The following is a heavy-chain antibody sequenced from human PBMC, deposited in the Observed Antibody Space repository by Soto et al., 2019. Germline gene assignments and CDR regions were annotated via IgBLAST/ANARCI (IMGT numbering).Heavy chain of an antibody. V-gene: IGHV4-39*01. J-gene: IGHJ4*02. CDR1: GGSINRSGYY. D-gene: IGHD2-15*01. Sequence: SGTLSLSCTVSGGSINRSGYYWGWIGPPPGRGLEWIGNIYYNGVTYSHPSLKSRVTISRDTSKNQFSLKLTSVTAADTALYYCGKVLVGATGHTDSDSWGPGTLVTVSS. CDR3: GKVLVGATGHTDSDS. CDR2: IYYNGVT.